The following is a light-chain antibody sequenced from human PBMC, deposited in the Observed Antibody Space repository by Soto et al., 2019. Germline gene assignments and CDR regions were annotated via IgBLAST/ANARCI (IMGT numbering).Light chain of an antibody. CDR2: PAS. Sequence: AIRVTQSPSSFSASTGDRVTITCRASQGISSYLAWYQQKPGKAPKLLIYPASTLQSGDPSRFSGSGSGTDFTLTISCLQSEDFATYYCQQYYSYPPTFGQGTKVEIK. J-gene: IGKJ1*01. V-gene: IGKV1-8*01. CDR1: QGISSY. CDR3: QQYYSYPPT.